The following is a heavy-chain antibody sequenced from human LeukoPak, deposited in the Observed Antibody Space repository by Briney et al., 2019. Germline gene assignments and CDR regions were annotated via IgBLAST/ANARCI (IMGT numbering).Heavy chain of an antibody. Sequence: SETLSLTCAVYGGSFSGYYWIWIRQPPGKGLEWIGEINDSGNTKYNPSLKSRVTISVDSSKSQFSLKLRSVTAADTAVYYCARGPLPDTVTTRYFDYWGQGTPVTVSS. D-gene: IGHD4-17*01. CDR3: ARGPLPDTVTTRYFDY. V-gene: IGHV4-34*01. J-gene: IGHJ4*02. CDR1: GGSFSGYY. CDR2: INDSGNT.